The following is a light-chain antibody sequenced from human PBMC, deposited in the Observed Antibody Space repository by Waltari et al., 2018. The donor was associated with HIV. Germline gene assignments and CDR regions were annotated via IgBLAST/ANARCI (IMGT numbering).Light chain of an antibody. V-gene: IGLV2-14*01. CDR1: SSDVGVYNF. J-gene: IGLJ3*02. Sequence: QSALTQPASVSGSPGQSITISCTGTSSDVGVYNFVSWYQQHPVKAPKLMIFEVINRPSGISNRFSGSKSGNPACLTISGLQAEDEVDYYCSSYTTGTSRGVVFGGGTKLTVL. CDR2: EVI. CDR3: SSYTTGTSRGVV.